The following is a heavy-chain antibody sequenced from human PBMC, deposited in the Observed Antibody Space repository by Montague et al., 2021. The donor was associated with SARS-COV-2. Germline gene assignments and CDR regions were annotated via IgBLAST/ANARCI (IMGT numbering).Heavy chain of an antibody. Sequence: SETLSLTCAVYGGSFSGYYWSWIRQPPGKGLEWMGEINHSGSTNYNPYLKSRVTISVDTSKNQFSLKLSSVTAADTAVYYCARERYSFSLTRGSTWFDPWGQGTLVTVSS. D-gene: IGHD3-9*01. CDR2: INHSGST. CDR3: ARERYSFSLTRGSTWFDP. J-gene: IGHJ5*02. CDR1: GGSFSGYY. V-gene: IGHV4-34*01.